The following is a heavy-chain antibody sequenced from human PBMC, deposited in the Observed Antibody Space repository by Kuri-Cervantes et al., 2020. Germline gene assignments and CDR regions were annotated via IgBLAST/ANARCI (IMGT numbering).Heavy chain of an antibody. J-gene: IGHJ5*02. CDR1: GFTFSNAW. Sequence: GGSLRLSCAASGFTFSNAWMSWVRQATGEGLEWVSYISSSRSTIYDADSVKGRFTISRDNARNSLYLQMNSLRAEDTAVYYCASTFATTWGNWFDPWGQGTLVTVSS. V-gene: IGHV3-48*01. D-gene: IGHD1-7*01. CDR2: ISSSRSTI. CDR3: ASTFATTWGNWFDP.